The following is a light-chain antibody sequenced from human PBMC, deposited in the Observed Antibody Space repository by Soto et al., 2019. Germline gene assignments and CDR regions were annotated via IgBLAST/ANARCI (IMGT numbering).Light chain of an antibody. CDR2: GAS. J-gene: IGKJ1*01. CDR1: QSIHTW. Sequence: DIQMTQSPSTLSASVGGRVTLTCRASQSIHTWLAWFQQKPGKAPKLLLFGASNLESGVPSRFSGSGSGTEFTLTINSLQPEDFASYFCQQYDSHPWTFGQGTNVEIK. CDR3: QQYDSHPWT. V-gene: IGKV1-5*01.